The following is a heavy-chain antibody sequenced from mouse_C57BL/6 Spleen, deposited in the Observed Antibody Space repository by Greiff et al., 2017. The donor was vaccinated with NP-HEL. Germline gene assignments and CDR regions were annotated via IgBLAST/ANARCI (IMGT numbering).Heavy chain of an antibody. CDR1: GYTFTSYW. V-gene: IGHV1-69*01. D-gene: IGHD4-1*01. J-gene: IGHJ4*01. CDR3: ARAGTEYAMDY. Sequence: VQLQQPGAELVMPGASVKLSCKASGYTFTSYWMHWVKQRPGQGLEWIGEIDPSDSYTNYNQKFKGKSTLTVDKSSSTAYLQLSSLTSEDAAVYYCARAGTEYAMDYWGQGTSVTVSS. CDR2: IDPSDSYT.